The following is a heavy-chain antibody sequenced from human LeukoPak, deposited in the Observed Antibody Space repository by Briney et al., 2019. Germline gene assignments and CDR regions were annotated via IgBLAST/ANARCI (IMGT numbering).Heavy chain of an antibody. Sequence: AGGSLRLSCAASGFTFSNYIMNWVRQAPGKGLEWVSSISSSSSYIYYADSVKGRFTISRDNAKNSLYLQMNSLRAEDTAVYYCARKEAEAGLDYWGRGSLVTVSS. J-gene: IGHJ4*02. D-gene: IGHD6-13*01. CDR1: GFTFSNYI. CDR3: ARKEAEAGLDY. CDR2: ISSSSSYI. V-gene: IGHV3-21*01.